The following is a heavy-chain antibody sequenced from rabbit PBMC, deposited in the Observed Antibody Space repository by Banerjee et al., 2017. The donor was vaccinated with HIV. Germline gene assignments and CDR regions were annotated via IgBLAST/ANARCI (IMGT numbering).Heavy chain of an antibody. CDR3: ARDGAGGSYFAL. V-gene: IGHV1S40*01. D-gene: IGHD8-1*01. CDR1: GFSFSNRYY. CDR2: IASGSNGDT. Sequence: QSLEESGGDLVKPGASLTLTCTASGFSFSNRYYMCWVRQAPGKGLEWIACIASGSNGDTYYASWAKGRFTISKTSSTTVTLQMTSLTAADTATYFCARDGAGGSYFALWGQGTLVTVS. J-gene: IGHJ3*01.